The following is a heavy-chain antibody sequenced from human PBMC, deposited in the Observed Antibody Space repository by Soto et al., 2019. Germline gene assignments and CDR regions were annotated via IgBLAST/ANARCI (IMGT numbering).Heavy chain of an antibody. Sequence: GSLRLSCAASGFTCSSYSMNWVRQAPGKGLEWVSYISSSSSTIYYADSVKGRFTISRGNAKNSLYLQMNSLRAEDTAVYYCAREREMYSSSFVDYWGQGTLVTVSS. V-gene: IGHV3-48*01. CDR3: AREREMYSSSFVDY. D-gene: IGHD6-6*01. CDR1: GFTCSSYS. J-gene: IGHJ4*02. CDR2: ISSSSSTI.